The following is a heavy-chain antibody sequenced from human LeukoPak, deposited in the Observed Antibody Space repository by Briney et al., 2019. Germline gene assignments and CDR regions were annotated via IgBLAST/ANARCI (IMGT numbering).Heavy chain of an antibody. CDR1: GRSLSYYY. Sequence: SETLSLTCAVDGRSLSYYYWNWIRQPPGKGLEWIGEINHSGSTNYNPSLKSRVTISVDTSKNQFSLKLSSVTAADTAVYYCTGGRTEAGNPPDYWGQGTLVTVSS. CDR2: INHSGST. CDR3: TGGRTEAGNPPDY. J-gene: IGHJ4*02. V-gene: IGHV4-34*01. D-gene: IGHD1-14*01.